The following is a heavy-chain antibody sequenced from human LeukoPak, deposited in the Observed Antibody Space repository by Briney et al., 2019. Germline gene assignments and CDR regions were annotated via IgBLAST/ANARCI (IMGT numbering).Heavy chain of an antibody. J-gene: IGHJ4*02. D-gene: IGHD4-17*01. CDR3: AKSPDYGDYFDY. Sequence: GGSLRFSCAASGFTFSSYGMHWVRQAPGKGLEWVAVISYDGSNKYYADSVKGRFTISRDNSKNTLYLQMNSLRAEDTAVYYCAKSPDYGDYFDYWGQGTLVTVSS. CDR1: GFTFSSYG. V-gene: IGHV3-30*18. CDR2: ISYDGSNK.